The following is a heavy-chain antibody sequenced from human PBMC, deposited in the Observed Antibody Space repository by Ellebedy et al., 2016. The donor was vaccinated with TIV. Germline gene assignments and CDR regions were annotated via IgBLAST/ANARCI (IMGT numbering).Heavy chain of an antibody. V-gene: IGHV3-23*01. J-gene: IGHJ3*02. Sequence: GESLKISCAASGFTFINNAMSWVRQAPGKGLEWISAITNSGTSTYYAHSVKGRFTISRDNSKKSLYLQMDSLRAEDTAIYPFASDPWGVGPAFDIWGQGTMVTVSS. CDR3: ASDPWGVGPAFDI. CDR1: GFTFINNA. D-gene: IGHD1-26*01. CDR2: ITNSGTST.